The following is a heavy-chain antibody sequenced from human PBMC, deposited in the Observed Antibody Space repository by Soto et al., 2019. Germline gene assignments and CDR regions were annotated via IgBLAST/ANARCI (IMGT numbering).Heavy chain of an antibody. D-gene: IGHD2-15*01. CDR2: VYQNGLT. CDR3: ARAAGVVVAATNWFDP. Sequence: PSETLSLTCAVSGDSIGNNVWWSWVRQPPGKGLEWIGEVYQNGLTDYNPSLQGRVTMSADMSKNQFSLKVTSVTAADTAVYYCARAAGVVVAATNWFDPWGQGTLVTVSS. V-gene: IGHV4-4*02. J-gene: IGHJ5*02. CDR1: GDSIGNNVW.